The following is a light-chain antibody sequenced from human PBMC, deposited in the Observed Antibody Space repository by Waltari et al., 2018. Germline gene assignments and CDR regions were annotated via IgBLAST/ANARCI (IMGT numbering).Light chain of an antibody. CDR2: WAS. CDR3: QQYYRTPQT. J-gene: IGKJ1*01. CDR1: QSVFSRANDKRY. Sequence: DVVMPQSPDSLGVSLGERATITCPSRQSVFSRANDKRYLSWYQQKPGQPPKLLIYWASTRESGVPDRFSGSGSGTDFTLTISSLQAEDVAVYYCQQYYRTPQTFGQGTKVEVK. V-gene: IGKV4-1*01.